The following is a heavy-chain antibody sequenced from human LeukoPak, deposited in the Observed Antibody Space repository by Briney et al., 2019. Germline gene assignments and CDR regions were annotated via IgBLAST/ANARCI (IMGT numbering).Heavy chain of an antibody. Sequence: PGGSLRLSCAASGFTVSSNYMSWVRQAPGKGLEWVSIIYNDGSKYYADSVKGRFTISRDNSKSTLYLQMNSLRAEDTAVYYCARGLGYMDVWGKGTTVTVSS. CDR2: IYNDGSK. J-gene: IGHJ6*03. CDR1: GFTVSSNY. CDR3: ARGLGYMDV. V-gene: IGHV3-53*01.